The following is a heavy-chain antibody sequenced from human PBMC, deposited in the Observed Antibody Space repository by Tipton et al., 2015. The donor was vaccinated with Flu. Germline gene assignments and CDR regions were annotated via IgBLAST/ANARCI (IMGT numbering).Heavy chain of an antibody. D-gene: IGHD3-16*01. CDR3: ARGQGDFDF. CDR2: VIGGGSVT. V-gene: IGHV3-23*01. CDR1: GFTFSSYA. Sequence: SLRLSCAASGFTFSSYAMSWIRQAPGKGLEWVSGVIGGGSVTYYADSVKGRFTISRDNSKSTVYLQMNSLRAEDTAVYFCARGQGDFDFWGQGALVTVSS. J-gene: IGHJ4*02.